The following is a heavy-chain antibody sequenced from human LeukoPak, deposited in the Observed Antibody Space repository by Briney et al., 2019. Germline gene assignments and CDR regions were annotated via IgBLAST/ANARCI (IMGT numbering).Heavy chain of an antibody. CDR2: MNPNSGYT. V-gene: IGHV1-8*02. CDR3: ARGAVIPATMGYYGMDV. CDR1: GGTFSSYA. J-gene: IGHJ6*01. D-gene: IGHD2-2*01. Sequence: ASVKVSCKASGGTFSSYAISWVRQAPGQGLEWMGGMNPNSGYTGYAQKFQGRFTMTRNTSISTAYMELSSLRSEDTAVYYCARGAVIPATMGYYGMDVWGQGTTFSVSS.